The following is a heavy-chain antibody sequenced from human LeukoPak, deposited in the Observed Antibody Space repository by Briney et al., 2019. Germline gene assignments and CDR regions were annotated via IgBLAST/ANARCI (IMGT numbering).Heavy chain of an antibody. D-gene: IGHD3-22*01. V-gene: IGHV1-18*04. Sequence: ASVKVACKAAGYTFTGYYMHWVRQAPGQGLEWMGWISAYNGNTNYAQKLQGRVNMTTDTSTSTAYMELRSLRSDDTAVYYCARDYYYDSSGYLDYWGQGTLVTVSS. J-gene: IGHJ4*02. CDR2: ISAYNGNT. CDR1: GYTFTGYY. CDR3: ARDYYYDSSGYLDY.